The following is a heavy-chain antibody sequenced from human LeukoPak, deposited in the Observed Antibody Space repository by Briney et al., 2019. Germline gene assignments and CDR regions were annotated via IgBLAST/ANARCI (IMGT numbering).Heavy chain of an antibody. CDR2: ISYDGSNK. Sequence: SCKASGYTFTSYAMHWVRQAPGKGLEWVAVISYDGSNKYYADSVKGRFTISRDNSKNTLYLQMNSLRAEDTAVYYCAREGYSYGSDYYGMDVWGQGTTVTVSS. J-gene: IGHJ6*02. CDR1: GYTFTSYA. CDR3: AREGYSYGSDYYGMDV. V-gene: IGHV3-30-3*01. D-gene: IGHD5-18*01.